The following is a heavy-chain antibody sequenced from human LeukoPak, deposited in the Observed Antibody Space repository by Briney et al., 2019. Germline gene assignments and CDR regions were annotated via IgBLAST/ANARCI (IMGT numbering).Heavy chain of an antibody. J-gene: IGHJ4*02. CDR3: ARVIDVAAAPAYFDY. V-gene: IGHV3-48*01. CDR2: ISISGNKI. Sequence: GGSLRLSCAASGFTFSSYAMSWVRQAPGKGLEWVSYISISGNKIYYAESVKGRFTTSRDNVKKSLYLQMNSLRAEDTAVYFCARVIDVAAAPAYFDYWGQGTLLTVS. D-gene: IGHD6-6*01. CDR1: GFTFSSYA.